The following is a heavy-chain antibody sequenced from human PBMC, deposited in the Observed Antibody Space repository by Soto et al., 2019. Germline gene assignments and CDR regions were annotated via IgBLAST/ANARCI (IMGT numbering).Heavy chain of an antibody. Sequence: ASVKVSCKASGYTFTSYDINWVRQATGQGLEWMGWMNPNSGNTGYAQKFQGRVTMTRNTSISTAYMELSSLRSEDTAVYYCARAGSFSRASPFDPWGQGTLVTVSS. D-gene: IGHD3-3*02. J-gene: IGHJ5*02. CDR3: ARAGSFSRASPFDP. CDR1: GYTFTSYD. CDR2: MNPNSGNT. V-gene: IGHV1-8*01.